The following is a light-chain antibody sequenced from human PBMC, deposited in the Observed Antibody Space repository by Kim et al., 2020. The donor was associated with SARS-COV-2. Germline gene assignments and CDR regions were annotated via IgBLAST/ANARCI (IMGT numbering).Light chain of an antibody. CDR3: NSRDSSGNHWV. V-gene: IGLV3-19*01. CDR2: GKN. Sequence: LGQTVRITCQGASLRTYYASWYQQKPGQAPVLVIYGKNNRPSGIPDRFSGSSSGNTASLTITGAQAEDEADYYCNSRDSSGNHWVFGGGTKLTVL. J-gene: IGLJ3*02. CDR1: SLRTYY.